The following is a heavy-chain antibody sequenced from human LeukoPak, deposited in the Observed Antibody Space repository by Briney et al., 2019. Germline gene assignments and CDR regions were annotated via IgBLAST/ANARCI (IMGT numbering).Heavy chain of an antibody. J-gene: IGHJ5*02. CDR1: GGTFSSYA. CDR3: ARDGTAQASPYGSGSYYQFDP. D-gene: IGHD3-10*01. Sequence: ASVKVSCKASGGTFSSYAISWVRQAPGQGLEWMGWINPNSGGTNYAQKFQGRVTMTRDTSIGTAYMELSRLRSDDTAVYYCARDGTAQASPYGSGSYYQFDPWGQGTLVTVSS. CDR2: INPNSGGT. V-gene: IGHV1-2*02.